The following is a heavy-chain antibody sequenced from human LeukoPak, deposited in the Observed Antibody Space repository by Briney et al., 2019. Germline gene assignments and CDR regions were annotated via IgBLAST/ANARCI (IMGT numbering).Heavy chain of an antibody. D-gene: IGHD3-9*01. Sequence: SETLSLTCTVSGGSISSYYWSWIRQPPGKGLEWIGNIFHSGSTNYNPSLKSRVTISVDTSKNQFSLKLNSVTAADTAIYYCARDGAVDILTGYGSFYIWGQGTMVIVSS. V-gene: IGHV4-59*01. CDR3: ARDGAVDILTGYGSFYI. J-gene: IGHJ3*02. CDR1: GGSISSYY. CDR2: IFHSGST.